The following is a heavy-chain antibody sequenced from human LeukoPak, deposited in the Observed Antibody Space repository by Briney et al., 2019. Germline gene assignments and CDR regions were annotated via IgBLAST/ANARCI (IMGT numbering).Heavy chain of an antibody. D-gene: IGHD5-18*01. J-gene: IGHJ4*02. CDR1: GYTFTGYY. Sequence: ASVTVSCKASGYTFTGYYMHWVRQAPGQGLEWMGWINPNSGGTNYAQKFQGRVTMTRDTSISTAYMELSRLRSDDTAVYYCARGSPRIQLWPIDYWGQGTLVTVSS. CDR3: ARGSPRIQLWPIDY. CDR2: INPNSGGT. V-gene: IGHV1-2*02.